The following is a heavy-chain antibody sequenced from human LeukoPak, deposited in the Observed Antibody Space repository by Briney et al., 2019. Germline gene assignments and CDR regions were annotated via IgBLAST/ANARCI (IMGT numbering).Heavy chain of an antibody. CDR2: IIPIFGTA. J-gene: IGHJ3*02. CDR1: GGTFSSYA. D-gene: IGHD3-3*01. V-gene: IGHV1-69*13. Sequence: GASVKVSCKASGGTFSSYAISWVRQAPGQGLEWMGGIIPIFGTANYAQKFQGRVTITADESTSTAYMELSSLRSEDTAVYYCAGGKNDFWSGYYYDAFDIWGQGTMVTVSS. CDR3: AGGKNDFWSGYYYDAFDI.